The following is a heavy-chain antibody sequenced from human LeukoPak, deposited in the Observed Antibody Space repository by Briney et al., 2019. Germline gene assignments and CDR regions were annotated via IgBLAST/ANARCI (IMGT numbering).Heavy chain of an antibody. CDR1: GGSISSYY. D-gene: IGHD4-17*01. J-gene: IGHJ4*02. CDR3: ARRDATVTTLPFDY. V-gene: IGHV4-59*01. Sequence: PSETLSLTCTVSGGSISSYYWSWIRQPPGKGLEWIGYIYYSGSTNYNPSLKSRVTISVDTSKNQFSLKLSSVTAADTAVYYCARRDATVTTLPFDYWGQGTLVTVSS. CDR2: IYYSGST.